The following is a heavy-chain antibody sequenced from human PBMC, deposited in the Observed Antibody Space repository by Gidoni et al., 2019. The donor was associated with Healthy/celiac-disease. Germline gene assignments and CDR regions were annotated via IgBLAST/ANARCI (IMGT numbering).Heavy chain of an antibody. Sequence: EVQLVESGGGLVQPGWSLRLSFAASGFPFSNAWMSWVRQAPGKGLEWVGRIKSKTDGGTTDYAAPVKGRFTISRDDSKNTLYLQMNSLKTEDTAVYYCTTDPEGLTQGYYYYYMDVWGKGTTVTVSS. CDR3: TTDPEGLTQGYYYYYMDV. CDR1: GFPFSNAW. CDR2: IKSKTDGGTT. V-gene: IGHV3-15*01. J-gene: IGHJ6*03. D-gene: IGHD1-20*01.